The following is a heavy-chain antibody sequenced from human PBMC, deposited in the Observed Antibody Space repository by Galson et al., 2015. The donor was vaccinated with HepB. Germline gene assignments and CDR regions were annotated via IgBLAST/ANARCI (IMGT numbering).Heavy chain of an antibody. V-gene: IGHV1-58*02. CDR3: AAAGYDILTGPYYFDY. J-gene: IGHJ4*02. CDR2: IVVGSGNT. CDR1: GFTFTSSA. D-gene: IGHD3-9*01. Sequence: SVKVSCKASGFTFTSSAMQWVRQARGQRLEWIGWIVVGSGNTNYAQKFQERVAITRDMSTSTAYMELSSLRSEDTAVYYCAAAGYDILTGPYYFDYWGQGTLVTVSS.